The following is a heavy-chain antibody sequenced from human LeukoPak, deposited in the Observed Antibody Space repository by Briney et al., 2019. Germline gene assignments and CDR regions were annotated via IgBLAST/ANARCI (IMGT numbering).Heavy chain of an antibody. V-gene: IGHV3-30-3*01. CDR1: GFTFSSYA. CDR2: ISYDGGNK. Sequence: PGRSLRLSCAASGFTFSSYAMHWVRQAPGKGLEWVAVISYDGGNKYYADSVKGRFTISRDNSKNTLYLQMNSLRAEDTAVYYCARDVEMATTRGGGYWGQGTLVTVSS. CDR3: ARDVEMATTRGGGY. D-gene: IGHD5-24*01. J-gene: IGHJ4*02.